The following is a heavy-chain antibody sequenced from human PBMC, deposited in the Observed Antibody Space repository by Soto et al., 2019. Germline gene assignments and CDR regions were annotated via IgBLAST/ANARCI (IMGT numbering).Heavy chain of an antibody. D-gene: IGHD4-17*01. CDR2: ISSSSSYI. V-gene: IGHV3-21*04. Sequence: LRLSCAASGFTFSSYSMNWVRQAPGKGLEWVSSISSSSSYIYYADSVKGRLTISRDNAKNSLYLQMNSLRAEDTAVYYCAREPPLRWYAGIYYYYGMDVWGQGTTVTVSS. CDR3: AREPPLRWYAGIYYYYGMDV. CDR1: GFTFSSYS. J-gene: IGHJ6*02.